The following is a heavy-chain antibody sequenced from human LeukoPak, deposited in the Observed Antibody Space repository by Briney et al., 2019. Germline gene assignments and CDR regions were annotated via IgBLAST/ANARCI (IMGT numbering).Heavy chain of an antibody. J-gene: IGHJ3*01. CDR1: GGSFRDYH. CDR2: INHSGST. D-gene: IGHD3-22*01. CDR3: ARAPYLSSGS. V-gene: IGHV4-34*01. Sequence: SETLSLTCAVYGGSFRDYHWSWIRQPPGKGLEWIGEINHSGSTNYNPSLKSRVTISPDTSENQFSLKLRSVTAADTAVYYCARAPYLSSGSWGQGTMVTVSS.